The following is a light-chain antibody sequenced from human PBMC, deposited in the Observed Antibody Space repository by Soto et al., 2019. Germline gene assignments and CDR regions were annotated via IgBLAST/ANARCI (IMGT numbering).Light chain of an antibody. CDR2: HTS. V-gene: IGKV3-20*01. Sequence: EIVLTQSPGVLSLSPLERATLSCRASESVNIMYLGWYQQKPGQAPRLLIFHTSRRPTGIPDRFSGSGSGTDFTLTISRLEPEDFAVYYCQHFGGSLPVTFGRGTRLEIK. J-gene: IGKJ5*01. CDR3: QHFGGSLPVT. CDR1: ESVNIMY.